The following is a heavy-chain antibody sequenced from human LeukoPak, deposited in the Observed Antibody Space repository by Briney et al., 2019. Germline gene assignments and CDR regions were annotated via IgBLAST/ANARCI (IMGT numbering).Heavy chain of an antibody. CDR1: GFTFSSYS. D-gene: IGHD5-12*01. Sequence: GSLRLSCAASGFTFSSYSMNWVRQAPGKGLEWVSYISSSSSTIYYADSVKGRFTISRDNAKNSLYLQMNSLRDEDTAVYYCARDYQGRGYSGYGLKDYWGQGTLVAVSS. CDR2: ISSSSSTI. V-gene: IGHV3-48*02. J-gene: IGHJ4*02. CDR3: ARDYQGRGYSGYGLKDY.